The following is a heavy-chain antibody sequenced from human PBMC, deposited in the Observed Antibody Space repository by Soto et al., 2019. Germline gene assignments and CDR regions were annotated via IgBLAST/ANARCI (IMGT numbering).Heavy chain of an antibody. CDR3: ARAYWGYYFDY. CDR2: IYSGGRT. V-gene: IGHV3-53*01. CDR1: GFTVSSNY. D-gene: IGHD2-8*02. Sequence: GGSLRLSCAASGFTVSSNYMSWVRQAPGKGLEWVSVIYSGGRTYYADSVKGRFTISRDNSKNTLYLQMNSLRAEDTAVYYCARAYWGYYFDYWGQGTLVTVSS. J-gene: IGHJ4*02.